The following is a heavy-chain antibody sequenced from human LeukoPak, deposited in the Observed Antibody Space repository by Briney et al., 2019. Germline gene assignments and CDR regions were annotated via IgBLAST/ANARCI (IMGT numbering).Heavy chain of an antibody. CDR2: ISSSSSYI. Sequence: GGSLRLSCAASGFTFSSYSMNWVRQAPGKGLEWVSSISSSSSYIYYADSVKGRFTISRDNAKNSLYLQMNSLRAEDTAVYYCARQGGGGILAAAGSGGWFDPWGQGTLVTVSS. V-gene: IGHV3-21*01. J-gene: IGHJ5*02. D-gene: IGHD6-13*01. CDR1: GFTFSSYS. CDR3: ARQGGGGILAAAGSGGWFDP.